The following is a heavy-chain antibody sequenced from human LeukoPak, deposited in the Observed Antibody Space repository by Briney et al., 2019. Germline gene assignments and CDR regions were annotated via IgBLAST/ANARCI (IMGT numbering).Heavy chain of an antibody. J-gene: IGHJ4*02. D-gene: IGHD6-19*01. CDR1: GYSFTSYW. V-gene: IGHV5-51*01. CDR2: IYPGDSDT. CDR3: ARFEALWGAVAGSDY. Sequence: GESLKISCKGSGYSFTSYWIAWVRQMPGKGLEWMGIIYPGDSDTRYSPSFQGQVIISADMSISTAYLQWGSLKASDTAMYYCARFEALWGAVAGSDYWGQGTLVTVSS.